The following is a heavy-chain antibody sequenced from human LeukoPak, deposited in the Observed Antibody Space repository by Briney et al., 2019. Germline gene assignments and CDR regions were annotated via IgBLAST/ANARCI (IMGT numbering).Heavy chain of an antibody. CDR2: INPSGDST. J-gene: IGHJ4*02. Sequence: ASVKVSCKASGYSFSSYYMHWVRQAPGQGLEWMGIINPSGDSTTYAQKFQGRVTMTRDTSTRTVYMELSSLRSDDTAVYYCARVASSGWYYFDYWGQGTLVTVSS. CDR3: ARVASSGWYYFDY. V-gene: IGHV1-46*01. CDR1: GYSFSSYY. D-gene: IGHD6-19*01.